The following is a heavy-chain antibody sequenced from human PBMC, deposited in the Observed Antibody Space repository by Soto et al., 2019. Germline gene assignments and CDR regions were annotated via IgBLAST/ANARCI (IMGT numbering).Heavy chain of an antibody. CDR1: GASISRYY. J-gene: IGHJ6*02. CDR2: LYNTGST. CDR3: ARDLWGYCGTDCYPLVV. Sequence: SETLSLTCTVSGASISRYYWSWIRQSPGKGLEWIGYLYNTGSTIYNPSLKSRVTISVDTSKNQFSLKMNSVTAADTAVYYCARDLWGYCGTDCYPLVVWGQGTTVTVSS. V-gene: IGHV4-59*01. D-gene: IGHD2-21*02.